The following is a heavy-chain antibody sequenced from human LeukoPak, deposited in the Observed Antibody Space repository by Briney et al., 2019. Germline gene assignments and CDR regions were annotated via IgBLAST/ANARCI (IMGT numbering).Heavy chain of an antibody. V-gene: IGHV1-69*04. CDR3: ARDTAGTTRSDAFDI. CDR2: IIPILGIA. J-gene: IGHJ3*02. Sequence: SVKVSCKASGGTFSSYTISWVRQAPGQGLEWMGRIIPILGIANYAQKFQGRVTITADKSTSTAYMELSSLRSEDTAVYYCARDTAGTTRSDAFDIWGQGTMVTVFS. D-gene: IGHD1-1*01. CDR1: GGTFSSYT.